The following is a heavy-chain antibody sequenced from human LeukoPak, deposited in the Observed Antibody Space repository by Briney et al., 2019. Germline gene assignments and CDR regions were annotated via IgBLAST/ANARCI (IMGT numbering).Heavy chain of an antibody. D-gene: IGHD3-3*01. CDR2: ISAYNGNT. CDR1: GYTFTSYG. V-gene: IGHV1-18*01. Sequence: ASVKVSCKASGYTFTSYGISWVRQAPGQGLEWMGWISAYNGNTNYAQKLQGRVTMTTDTSTSTAYMELRSLRSDDTAVYYCARGPQYYDFWSGYYSFDYWGQGTLVTVCS. J-gene: IGHJ4*02. CDR3: ARGPQYYDFWSGYYSFDY.